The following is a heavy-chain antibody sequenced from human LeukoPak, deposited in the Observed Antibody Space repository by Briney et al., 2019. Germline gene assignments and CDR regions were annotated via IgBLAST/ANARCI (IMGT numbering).Heavy chain of an antibody. J-gene: IGHJ4*02. D-gene: IGHD2/OR15-2a*01. Sequence: SVTLSLTCAVSGYSISSGYYWGWIRQPPGKGLEWIGSIYHSGSTYYNPSLKSRVTISVDTSKNQFSLELSSVTAADTAVYYCARRSFLDYWGLGTLVTVSS. CDR2: IYHSGST. V-gene: IGHV4-38-2*01. CDR3: ARRSFLDY. CDR1: GYSISSGYY.